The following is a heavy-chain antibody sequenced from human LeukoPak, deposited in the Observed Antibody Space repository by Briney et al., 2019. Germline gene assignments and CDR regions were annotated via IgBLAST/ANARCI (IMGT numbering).Heavy chain of an antibody. J-gene: IGHJ4*02. CDR1: GFTFSDYY. Sequence: GGSLRLSCAASGFTFSDYYMSWIRQAPGKGLEWVSYISSSSSYTNYADSVKGRFTISRDNAKNPLYLQMNSLRAEDTAVYYCARTWFGELLQLYYFDYWGQGTLVTVSS. V-gene: IGHV3-11*03. CDR2: ISSSSSYT. CDR3: ARTWFGELLQLYYFDY. D-gene: IGHD3-10*01.